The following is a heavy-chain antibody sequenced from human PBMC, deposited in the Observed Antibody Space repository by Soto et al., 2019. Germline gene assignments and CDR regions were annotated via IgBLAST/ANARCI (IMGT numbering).Heavy chain of an antibody. Sequence: PSQTLSLTCAISGDSVSSNSAAWNWIRQSPSRGLEWLGRTYYRSKWYNDYAVSVKSRITINPDTSKNQFSLQLNSVTPEDTAVYYCARDHSSSSKLLYYYYYYYGMDVWGQGTTVTVSS. CDR2: TYYRSKWYN. V-gene: IGHV6-1*01. CDR1: GDSVSSNSAA. J-gene: IGHJ6*02. D-gene: IGHD6-6*01. CDR3: ARDHSSSSKLLYYYYYYYGMDV.